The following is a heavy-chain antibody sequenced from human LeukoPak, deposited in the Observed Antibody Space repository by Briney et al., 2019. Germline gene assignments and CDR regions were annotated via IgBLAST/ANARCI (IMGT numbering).Heavy chain of an antibody. V-gene: IGHV4-59*08. J-gene: IGHJ4*02. D-gene: IGHD6-19*01. CDR2: IYSSGST. Sequence: PSETLSLTCTVSGGSISSYYWSWIRQPPGKGLEWIGYIYSSGSTNYNPSLKSRVTISVDTSKNQFSLKLSSVTAADTAVCYCARTDSSGCHDYWGQGTLVTVSS. CDR1: GGSISSYY. CDR3: ARTDSSGCHDY.